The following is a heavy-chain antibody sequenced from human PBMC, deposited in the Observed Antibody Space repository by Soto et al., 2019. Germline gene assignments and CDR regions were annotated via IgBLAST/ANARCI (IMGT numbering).Heavy chain of an antibody. J-gene: IGHJ4*02. CDR2: ISGYNGDM. D-gene: IGHD1-26*01. CDR1: GYTFNRHG. V-gene: IGHV1-18*04. Sequence: QVHLVQSGGEVKKPGASVKVSCKASGYTFNRHGITWVRQAPGQGLEWMGWISGYNGDMNYEQKFQRRDTLSSDTPARPVYLALKSLRFGVTAVNYCARVRIVGAREIDFWGQGTLVTVSS. CDR3: ARVRIVGAREIDF.